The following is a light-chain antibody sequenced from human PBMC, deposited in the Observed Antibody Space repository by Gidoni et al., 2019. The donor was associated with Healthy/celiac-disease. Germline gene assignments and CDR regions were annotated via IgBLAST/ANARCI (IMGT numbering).Light chain of an antibody. J-gene: IGKJ2*03. Sequence: DIQMPQSPSSLSASVGDRVTITCQASQDISNYLNWYQQKPGKAPKLLIYDASNLETGVPSRFSGSGAGTDFTFTISSMQPEDIATYYCQQYDNRPPHSFGQGTKLEIK. V-gene: IGKV1-33*01. CDR2: DAS. CDR1: QDISNY. CDR3: QQYDNRPPHS.